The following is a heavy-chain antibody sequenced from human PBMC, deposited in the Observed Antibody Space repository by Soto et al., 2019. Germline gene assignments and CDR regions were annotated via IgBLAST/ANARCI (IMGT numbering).Heavy chain of an antibody. J-gene: IGHJ4*02. V-gene: IGHV3-30-3*01. D-gene: IGHD6-19*01. Sequence: QVQLVESGGGVVQPGRSLRLSCAASGFTFSSYAMHWVRQAPGKGLEWVAVISYDGSNKYYADSVKGRFTISRDNSKNPLYLQMNSLRAEDTAVYYCAPSSGWDAERDYWGQGTLVTVSS. CDR3: APSSGWDAERDY. CDR1: GFTFSSYA. CDR2: ISYDGSNK.